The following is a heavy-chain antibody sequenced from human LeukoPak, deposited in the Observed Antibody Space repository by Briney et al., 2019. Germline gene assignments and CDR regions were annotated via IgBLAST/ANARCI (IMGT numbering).Heavy chain of an antibody. D-gene: IGHD2-2*01. Sequence: QPGGSLRLSCAASGFTFSTYWMHWVRQAPGKGLEWVSYISSSSSTIYYADSVKGRFTISRDNAKNSLYLQMNSLRAEDTAVYYCASQLPRGYWGQGTLVTVSS. V-gene: IGHV3-48*01. CDR2: ISSSSSTI. J-gene: IGHJ4*02. CDR1: GFTFSTYW. CDR3: ASQLPRGY.